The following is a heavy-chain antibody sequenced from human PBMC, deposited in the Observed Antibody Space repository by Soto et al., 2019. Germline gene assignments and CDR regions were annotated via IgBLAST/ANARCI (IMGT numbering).Heavy chain of an antibody. D-gene: IGHD1-7*01. Sequence: DVHLLESGGGLVQPVGSLSLSCVASGYNFGRYAMMWVRQAPGKGLEWISTIGGGGIGSYYADSVKGRFTLSRDNSKNTLFRQMNSLRDEYTGVYFCAKDPRMELRGVDSWGQGTKVTVSS. CDR3: AKDPRMELRGVDS. V-gene: IGHV3-23*01. CDR2: IGGGGIGS. J-gene: IGHJ4*02. CDR1: GYNFGRYA.